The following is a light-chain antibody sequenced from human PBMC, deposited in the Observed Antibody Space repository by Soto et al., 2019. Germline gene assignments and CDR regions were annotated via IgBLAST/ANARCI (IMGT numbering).Light chain of an antibody. Sequence: SYELTPPPSVSVVPGQTARITCGRSNIGSESVHWYQQKPGQAPVLVVYDDNDRPSGIPERFSGSNSGNTATLTISRVEAGDEADYYCQVWDSSLIVFGTGTKVTVL. CDR1: NIGSES. CDR2: DDN. V-gene: IGLV3-21*02. CDR3: QVWDSSLIV. J-gene: IGLJ1*01.